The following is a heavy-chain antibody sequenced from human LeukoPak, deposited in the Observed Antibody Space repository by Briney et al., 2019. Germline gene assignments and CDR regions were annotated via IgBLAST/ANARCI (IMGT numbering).Heavy chain of an antibody. CDR2: ITSSGTYT. CDR1: GFTFSSYA. D-gene: IGHD5-18*01. J-gene: IGHJ4*02. Sequence: PGGSLRLSCAASGFTFSSYAMSWVRQAPGKGLEWVSYITSSGTYTNYADSVGGRFTISRDISRTTLYLQMNSLRAEDSAVYYCAKGRLGYPDLYYFDYWGRGTLVTVSS. CDR3: AKGRLGYPDLYYFDY. V-gene: IGHV3-23*01.